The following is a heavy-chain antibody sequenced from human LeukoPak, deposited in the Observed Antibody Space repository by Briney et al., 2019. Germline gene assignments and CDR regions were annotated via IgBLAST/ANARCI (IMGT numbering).Heavy chain of an antibody. CDR2: INHSGST. CDR1: GGSFSDYY. J-gene: IGHJ6*03. V-gene: IGHV4-34*01. CDR3: ARGSVAARPNYYYMDV. D-gene: IGHD6-6*01. Sequence: SETLSLTCAVYGGSFSDYYWSWIRQPPGKGLGWIGEINHSGSTNYNPSLKSRVTISVDTSKNQFSLKLSSVTAADTAVYYCARGSVAARPNYYYMDVWGKGTTVTVSS.